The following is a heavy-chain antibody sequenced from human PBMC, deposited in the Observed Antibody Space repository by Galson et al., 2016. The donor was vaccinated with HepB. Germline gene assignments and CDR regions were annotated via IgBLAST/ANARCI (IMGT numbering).Heavy chain of an antibody. Sequence: SVKVSCKASGFTFSSSTVRWLRQARGQRLEWIGWIVVGSGNTKHAQKFQDRVALTRDLSTDTVYMELDSLKSEDTAVYYCAADYGAYTPFDYWGRGALVAVSS. D-gene: IGHD4-17*01. V-gene: IGHV1-58*01. CDR1: GFTFSSST. CDR3: AADYGAYTPFDY. J-gene: IGHJ4*02. CDR2: IVVGSGNT.